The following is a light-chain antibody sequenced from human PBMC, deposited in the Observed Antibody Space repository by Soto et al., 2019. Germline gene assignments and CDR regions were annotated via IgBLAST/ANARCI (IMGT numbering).Light chain of an antibody. CDR2: DAS. Sequence: DIQMTQSPSTLSASVGDRVTITCRASQSISSWLAWYQQKPGKAPKLLIYDASSLESGVPSRFSGSGPGTEFTLTISSLQPDDFATYYCQQCNSYWTFGQGTKVDIK. V-gene: IGKV1-5*01. CDR1: QSISSW. CDR3: QQCNSYWT. J-gene: IGKJ1*01.